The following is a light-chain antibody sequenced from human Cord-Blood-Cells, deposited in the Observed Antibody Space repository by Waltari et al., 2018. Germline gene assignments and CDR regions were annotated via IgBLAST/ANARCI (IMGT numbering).Light chain of an antibody. Sequence: DIQMIQSPSSLSASVGDRVTTTCRASQGIRNYLAWYQQKPGKVPKLLIYAASTLQSGVPSRFSGSGSGTDFTLTISSLQPEDVATYYCQKYNSAPLTFGGGTKVEIK. V-gene: IGKV1-27*01. CDR1: QGIRNY. CDR2: AAS. J-gene: IGKJ4*01. CDR3: QKYNSAPLT.